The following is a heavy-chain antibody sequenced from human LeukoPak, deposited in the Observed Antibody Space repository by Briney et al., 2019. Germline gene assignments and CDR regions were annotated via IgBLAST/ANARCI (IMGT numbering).Heavy chain of an antibody. Sequence: PGGSLRLSCAASGFTVSSNYMSWVRQAPGKGLEWVSVIYSGGSTYYADSVKGRFTISRDNSKNTLYLQMNSLRAEDTAVYYCARDMIVVVLSGMDVWGKGTTVTVSS. CDR3: ARDMIVVVLSGMDV. D-gene: IGHD2-2*01. J-gene: IGHJ6*04. V-gene: IGHV3-53*01. CDR2: IYSGGST. CDR1: GFTVSSNY.